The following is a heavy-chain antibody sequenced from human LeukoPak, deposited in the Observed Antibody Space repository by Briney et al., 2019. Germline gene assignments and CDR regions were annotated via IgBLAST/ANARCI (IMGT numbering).Heavy chain of an antibody. CDR1: GLTFSSYA. CDR3: ARTVEWFYFDY. D-gene: IGHD2-8*01. V-gene: IGHV3-30*04. CDR2: ISYDGSNK. J-gene: IGHJ4*02. Sequence: PGGSLRLSCAASGLTFSSYAMHWVRQAPGKGLEWVAVISYDGSNKYYADSVKGRFTISRDNSKNTLYLQMNSLRAEDTAVYYCARTVEWFYFDYWGQGTLVTVSS.